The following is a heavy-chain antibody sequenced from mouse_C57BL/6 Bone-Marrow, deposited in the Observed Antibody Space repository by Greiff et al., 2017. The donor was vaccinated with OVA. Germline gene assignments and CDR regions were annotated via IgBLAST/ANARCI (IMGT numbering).Heavy chain of an antibody. CDR2: ISYDGSN. Sequence: EVQLQQSGPGLVKPSQSLSLTCSVTGYSITSGYYWNWIRQFPGNKLEWMGYISYDGSNNYNPSLKNRISITRDTSKNQFFLKLNSVTTEDTATYYCARGTAQATFWGQGTTLTVSS. CDR1: GYSITSGYY. V-gene: IGHV3-6*01. D-gene: IGHD3-2*02. J-gene: IGHJ2*01. CDR3: ARGTAQATF.